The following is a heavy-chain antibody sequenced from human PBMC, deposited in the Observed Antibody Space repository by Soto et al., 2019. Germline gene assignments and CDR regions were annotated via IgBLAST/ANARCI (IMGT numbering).Heavy chain of an antibody. CDR1: GFSVSSNY. Sequence: PGGSLRLSCAASGFSVSSNYMSWVRQAPGKGLEWVSVMYSGGATYYADSVKGRFTISRDNSNNTVNLQMSSLRAEDTAVYYCATGDSLDYWGQGALVTV. CDR3: ATGDSLDY. V-gene: IGHV3-53*01. J-gene: IGHJ4*02. CDR2: MYSGGAT. D-gene: IGHD3-10*01.